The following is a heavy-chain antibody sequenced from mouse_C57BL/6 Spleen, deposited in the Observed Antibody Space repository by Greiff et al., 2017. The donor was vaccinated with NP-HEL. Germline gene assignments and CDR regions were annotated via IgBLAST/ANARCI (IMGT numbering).Heavy chain of an antibody. CDR2: IDPETGGT. CDR1: GYTFTDYE. J-gene: IGHJ2*01. CDR3: TRWDTTVVYCDY. D-gene: IGHD1-1*01. V-gene: IGHV1-15*01. Sequence: VQLQQSGAELVRPGASVTLSCKASGYTFTDYEMHWVKQTPVHGLEWIGAIDPETGGTAYNQKFKGKAILTADKSSSTAYMELRSLTSEDSAVYYCTRWDTTVVYCDYWGQGTTLTVSS.